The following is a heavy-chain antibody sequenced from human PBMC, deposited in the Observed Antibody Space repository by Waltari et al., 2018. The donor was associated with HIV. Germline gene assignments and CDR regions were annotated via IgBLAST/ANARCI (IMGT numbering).Heavy chain of an antibody. CDR2: ITQPGSGK. CDR1: GFAFNNYW. Sequence: EVQLVESGGGLVQPGGSLRLSCAASGFAFNNYWMSWVRQAPGKGLGGVGNITQPGSGKYSVDSGKGRFTISRDNAKNSLFLQMTSLRAEDTAVYYCARDGYSDWDVDYWGQGTLVTVSS. D-gene: IGHD4-17*01. J-gene: IGHJ4*02. CDR3: ARDGYSDWDVDY. V-gene: IGHV3-7*01.